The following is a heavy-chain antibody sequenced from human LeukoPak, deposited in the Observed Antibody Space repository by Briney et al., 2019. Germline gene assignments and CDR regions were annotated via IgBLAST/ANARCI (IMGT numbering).Heavy chain of an antibody. Sequence: SVKVSCKASGGTFSSYAISWVRQAPGQGLEWMGRIIPILGIANYARKFQGRVTITADKSTSTAYMELSSLRSEDTAVYYCAREHYDSSEIRWPTPNYYGMDVWGQGTTVTVSS. CDR2: IIPILGIA. V-gene: IGHV1-69*04. D-gene: IGHD3-22*01. J-gene: IGHJ6*02. CDR1: GGTFSSYA. CDR3: AREHYDSSEIRWPTPNYYGMDV.